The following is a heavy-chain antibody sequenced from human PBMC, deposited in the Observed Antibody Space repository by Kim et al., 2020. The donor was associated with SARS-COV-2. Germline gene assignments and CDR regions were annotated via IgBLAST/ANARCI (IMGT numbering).Heavy chain of an antibody. D-gene: IGHD4-17*01. J-gene: IGHJ4*02. CDR3: ARTPLRKNYFDY. Sequence: YYNPSLKSRVTISVDTSKNQFSLKLSSVTAADTAVYYCARTPLRKNYFDYWGQGTLVTVSS. V-gene: IGHV4-31*02.